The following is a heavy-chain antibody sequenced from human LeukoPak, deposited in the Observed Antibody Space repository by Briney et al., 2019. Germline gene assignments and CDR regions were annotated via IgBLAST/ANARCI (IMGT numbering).Heavy chain of an antibody. V-gene: IGHV5-51*01. J-gene: IGHJ4*02. D-gene: IGHD2-2*02. CDR3: ARACNSTSCYTGGFDY. CDR2: IYPGDSDT. CDR1: VYSFTSYW. Sequence: ESLKISCKGSVYSFTSYWVGWERQMPGKGLECMGIIYPGDSDTRYSPSFQGQVTISADKSISTAYLQWSSLKASDTAMYYCARACNSTSCYTGGFDYWGQGTLVTVSS.